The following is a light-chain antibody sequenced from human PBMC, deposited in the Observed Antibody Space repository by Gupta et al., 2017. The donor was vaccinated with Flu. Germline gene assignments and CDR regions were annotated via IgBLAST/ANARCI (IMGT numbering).Light chain of an antibody. Sequence: TPVEPASISCRSSEDRLQGADGNTYLGWFLEKPGQSPRLLIYLRSYRASGVPDRFSGSGSGTDFTLKISSVEAEDVGFYYCKQRRYFPITFGQGTKLE. J-gene: IGKJ2*01. CDR1: EDRLQGADGNTY. CDR2: LRS. V-gene: IGKV2-40*01. CDR3: KQRRYFPIT.